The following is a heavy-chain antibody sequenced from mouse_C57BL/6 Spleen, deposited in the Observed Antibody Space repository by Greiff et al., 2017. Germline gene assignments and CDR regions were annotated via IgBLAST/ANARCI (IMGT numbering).Heavy chain of an antibody. J-gene: IGHJ2*01. CDR2: IDPEDGAT. V-gene: IGHV14-2*01. CDR1: GFNIKDYY. CDR3: AGRAYDYDHY. Sequence: VQLQQSGAELVKPGASVKLSCTASGFNIKDYYMHWVKQRTEQGLEWLGRIDPEDGATKYAPKFQGKATITADTSSNTSYLQLSSLTSEDNAVYYCAGRAYDYDHYWGQGTTLTVSS. D-gene: IGHD2-4*01.